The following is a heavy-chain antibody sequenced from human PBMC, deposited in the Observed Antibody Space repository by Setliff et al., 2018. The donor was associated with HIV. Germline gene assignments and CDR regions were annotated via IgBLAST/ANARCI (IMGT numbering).Heavy chain of an antibody. CDR1: GDSVSSDTAA. J-gene: IGHJ4*02. D-gene: IGHD4-17*01. CDR2: TYYRSKWYN. V-gene: IGHV6-1*01. Sequence: TSETLSLTCAISGDSVSSDTAAWNWIRQSPSRGLEWLGRTYYRSKWYNDYAPSVKSRIGINPDTSKNQFSLQLNSVTPDDTAVYFCARASKYGVRYYFDYWGLGTLVTV. CDR3: ARASKYGVRYYFDY.